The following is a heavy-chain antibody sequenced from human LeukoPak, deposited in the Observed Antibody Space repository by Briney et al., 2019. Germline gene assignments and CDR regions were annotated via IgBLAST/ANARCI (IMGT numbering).Heavy chain of an antibody. Sequence: GRSLRLSCAASGFTFSSYGMHWVSQAPGKGLEWEAVIWYDGSNKYYADSVKGRLTISRDNSKNTLYLQMNSLRAEDLAVYYCAREMYYYDGSGFYFDYWGQGTLVTVSS. D-gene: IGHD3-22*01. CDR2: IWYDGSNK. J-gene: IGHJ4*02. CDR1: GFTFSSYG. CDR3: AREMYYYDGSGFYFDY. V-gene: IGHV3-33*01.